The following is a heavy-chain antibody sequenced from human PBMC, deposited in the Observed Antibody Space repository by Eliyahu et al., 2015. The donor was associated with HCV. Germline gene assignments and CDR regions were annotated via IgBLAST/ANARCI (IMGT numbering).Heavy chain of an antibody. V-gene: IGHV4-59*01. J-gene: IGHJ5*02. Sequence: QVQLQESGPGLVKPSETLSLXCXVSGGSIXTXYWRWIRXPPGKGLEWIGYIQYXGCTNYNPSLKSRVTISLDXXKNQFSLNLTSVTAADTAVYYCASGGGGIAVAGTGGWFDPWGQGTLVTVSS. CDR2: IQYXGCT. CDR1: GGSIXTXY. CDR3: ASGGGGIAVAGTGGWFDP. D-gene: IGHD6-19*01.